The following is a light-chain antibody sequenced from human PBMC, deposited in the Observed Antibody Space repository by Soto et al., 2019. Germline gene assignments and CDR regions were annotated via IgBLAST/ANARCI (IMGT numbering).Light chain of an antibody. J-gene: IGLJ3*02. Sequence: QSALTQPRSVSGSPGQSVTISCTGTTSDVGGYEYVSWYQQYPGKAPKLLIYHVVQRPSGVSDRFSGSKSGTSASLAITGLRSEDEADYYCAAWDGSLNGPVFGGGTKLTVL. CDR3: AAWDGSLNGPV. CDR2: HVV. V-gene: IGLV2-11*01. CDR1: TSDVGGYEY.